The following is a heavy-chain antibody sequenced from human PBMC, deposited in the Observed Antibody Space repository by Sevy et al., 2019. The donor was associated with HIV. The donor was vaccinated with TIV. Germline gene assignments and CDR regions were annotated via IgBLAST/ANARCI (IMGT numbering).Heavy chain of an antibody. J-gene: IGHJ3*02. CDR3: ARDGWRFLEWLRVAFDI. D-gene: IGHD3-3*01. V-gene: IGHV3-30-3*01. CDR1: GFSFSGYA. Sequence: GGSLRLSCTASGFSFSGYAMHWVRQAPGKGLEWVVGISDDGSRKYYVDSVKDRFTISRDNSENTLDLEMNSLRSEDTAIYYCARDGWRFLEWLRVAFDIWGQGTMVTVSS. CDR2: ISDDGSRK.